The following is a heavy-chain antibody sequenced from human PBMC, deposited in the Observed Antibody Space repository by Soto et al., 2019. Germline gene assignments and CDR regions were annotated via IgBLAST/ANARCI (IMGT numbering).Heavy chain of an antibody. CDR3: ATAGRLRYSSGWTGRYYYYGMDV. J-gene: IGHJ6*02. CDR1: GYTLTELS. D-gene: IGHD6-19*01. V-gene: IGHV1-24*01. CDR2: FDPEDGET. Sequence: VASVKVSCKVSGYTLTELSMHWVRQAPGKGLEWMGGFDPEDGETIYAQKFQGRVTMTEDTSTDTAYMELSSLRSEDTAVYYCATAGRLRYSSGWTGRYYYYGMDVWGQGTTVTVSS.